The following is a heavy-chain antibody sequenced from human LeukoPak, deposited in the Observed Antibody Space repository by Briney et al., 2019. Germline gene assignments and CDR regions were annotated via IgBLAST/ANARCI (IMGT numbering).Heavy chain of an antibody. V-gene: IGHV3-23*01. Sequence: GASLRLSCAASGFTFSSYAMSWVRQAPGKGLEWVSAISGSGGSTYYADSVKGRFTISRDNSKNTLYLQMNSLRAEDTAVYYCASTRLGELSLLDYWGQGTLVTVSS. CDR3: ASTRLGELSLLDY. J-gene: IGHJ4*02. CDR2: ISGSGGST. CDR1: GFTFSSYA. D-gene: IGHD3-16*02.